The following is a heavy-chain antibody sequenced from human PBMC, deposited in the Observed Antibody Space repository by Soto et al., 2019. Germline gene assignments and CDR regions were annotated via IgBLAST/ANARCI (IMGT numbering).Heavy chain of an antibody. CDR2: IIPIFGTA. J-gene: IGHJ6*02. V-gene: IGHV1-69*12. D-gene: IGHD3-3*01. Sequence: QVQLVQSGAEVQKPGSSVKVSCKASGGTFSSYAISWVRQAPGQGLEWMGGIIPIFGTANYAQKFQGRVTITADESTSTAYMEVSSLRSEDTAVYYCARGSFLEWLPRYYYYGMDVWGQGTTVTVSS. CDR3: ARGSFLEWLPRYYYYGMDV. CDR1: GGTFSSYA.